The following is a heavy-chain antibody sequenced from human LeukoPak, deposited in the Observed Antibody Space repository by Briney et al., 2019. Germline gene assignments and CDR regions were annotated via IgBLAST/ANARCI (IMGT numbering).Heavy chain of an antibody. CDR2: VYYPGSP. CDR1: GGSISSYY. Sequence: SETLSLTCTVSGGSISSYYWSWIRQPAGKGLEWIGSVYYPGSPYYSPSLKTRVPISVDTPKNQFSLKLSSVTAADTAVYFCARSHFYGSGVDSWGQGTLVTVSS. V-gene: IGHV4-59*05. CDR3: ARSHFYGSGVDS. J-gene: IGHJ5*01. D-gene: IGHD3-10*01.